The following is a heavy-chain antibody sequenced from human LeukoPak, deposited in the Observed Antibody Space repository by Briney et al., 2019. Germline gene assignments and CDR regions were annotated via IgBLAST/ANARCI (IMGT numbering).Heavy chain of an antibody. V-gene: IGHV3-23*01. CDR3: AKSVSTISSLGY. CDR2: ISASGAGT. CDR1: GFTFSDYA. J-gene: IGHJ4*02. Sequence: PGESLRLSCAASGFTFSDYAMSWVRQAPGKGLQWVSTISASGAGTYYADSVKGRFTISRDNSKNTLFLQMNSLRAEDTAAYYCAKSVSTISSLGYWGQGTLVTVSS. D-gene: IGHD5/OR15-5a*01.